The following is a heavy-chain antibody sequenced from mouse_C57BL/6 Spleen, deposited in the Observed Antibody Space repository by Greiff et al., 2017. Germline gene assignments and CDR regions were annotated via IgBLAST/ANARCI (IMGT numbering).Heavy chain of an antibody. D-gene: IGHD2-4*01. CDR1: GYTFTTYP. CDR3: ARDYDYDGTFAY. J-gene: IGHJ3*01. Sequence: VQRVESGAELVKPGASVKMSCKASGYTFTTYPIEWMKQNHGKSLAWIGNFHPYNDDTKYNEKFKGKATLTVEKSSSTVYLELSRLTSDDSAVYYCARDYDYDGTFAYWGQGTLVTVSA. CDR2: FHPYNDDT. V-gene: IGHV1-47*01.